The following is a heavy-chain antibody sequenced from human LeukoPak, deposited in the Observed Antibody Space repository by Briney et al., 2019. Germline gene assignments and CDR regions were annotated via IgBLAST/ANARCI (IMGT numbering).Heavy chain of an antibody. Sequence: SETLSLTCAVYGGSFSGYYWSWIRQPPGKGLEWIGEINHSGSTNYNPSLKSRVTISVDTSKNQFSLELSSVTAADTAVYYCATLYLGYCSSTSCSVGEVRMFGMDVWGKGTTVTVSS. J-gene: IGHJ6*04. D-gene: IGHD2-2*01. V-gene: IGHV4-34*01. CDR2: INHSGST. CDR1: GGSFSGYY. CDR3: ATLYLGYCSSTSCSVGEVRMFGMDV.